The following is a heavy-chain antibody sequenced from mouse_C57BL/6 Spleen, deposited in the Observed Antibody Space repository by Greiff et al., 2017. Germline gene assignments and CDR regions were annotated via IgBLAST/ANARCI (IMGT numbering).Heavy chain of an antibody. D-gene: IGHD2-4*01. Sequence: VQLQQPGAELVRPGSSVKLSCKASGYTFTSYWMDWVKQRPGQGLEWIGNIYPSDSETHYNQKFKDKATLTVDKSSSTAYMQLSSLTSEDSAVYYCARGGWDYDVGYFDYWGQGTTLTVSS. CDR2: IYPSDSET. CDR3: ARGGWDYDVGYFDY. CDR1: GYTFTSYW. J-gene: IGHJ2*01. V-gene: IGHV1-61*01.